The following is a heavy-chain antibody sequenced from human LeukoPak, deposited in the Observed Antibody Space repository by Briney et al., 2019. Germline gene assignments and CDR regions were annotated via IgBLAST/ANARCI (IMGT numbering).Heavy chain of an antibody. J-gene: IGHJ4*02. D-gene: IGHD3-3*01. Sequence: SETLSLTCTVSGGSISSGDYYWSWIRQPPGKGLEWIGYIYYSGSTYYNPSLKSRVTISVDTYKNQFSLKLSSVTAADAAVYYCASYNYDFWSGFGPSWGQGTLVTVSS. CDR3: ASYNYDFWSGFGPS. CDR1: GGSISSGDYY. V-gene: IGHV4-30-4*01. CDR2: IYYSGST.